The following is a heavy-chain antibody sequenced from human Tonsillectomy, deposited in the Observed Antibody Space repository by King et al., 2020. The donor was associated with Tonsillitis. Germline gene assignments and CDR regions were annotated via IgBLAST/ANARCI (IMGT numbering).Heavy chain of an antibody. V-gene: IGHV3-21*06. Sequence: VQLVESGGGLVKPGGSLRLSCEVSGFSLSLYPMNWVRQAPGKGMEWVASIRSGSSYIFYADSVKGRFTISRDDAKDSVYLQMHSLRADDTAVYFCARLGDFWGQGTLVAVSS. CDR1: GFSLSLYP. CDR3: ARLGDF. CDR2: IRSGSSYI. J-gene: IGHJ4*02.